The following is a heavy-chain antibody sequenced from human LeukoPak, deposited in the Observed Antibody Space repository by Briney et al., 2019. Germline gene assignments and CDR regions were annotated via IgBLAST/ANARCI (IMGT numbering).Heavy chain of an antibody. Sequence: GGSLRLSCAASGFTFSNYDMEWVRQPTGKPLEWVSHIGTGGDTYYPTPVKGRFTVSRENAKNSLYLQMSSLRVEDTAVYYCARGFLTNRGDGPTLDHWGQGILVTVSS. CDR2: IGTGGDT. J-gene: IGHJ4*02. CDR3: ARGFLTNRGDGPTLDH. D-gene: IGHD3-10*01. CDR1: GFTFSNYD. V-gene: IGHV3-13*01.